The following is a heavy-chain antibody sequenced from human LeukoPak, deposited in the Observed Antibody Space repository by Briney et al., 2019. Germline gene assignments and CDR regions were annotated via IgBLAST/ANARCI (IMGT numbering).Heavy chain of an antibody. CDR2: VVGSGGRT. Sequence: PGGSLRLSCAASGFTFSSYAMSWVRQAPGKGLEWVSAVVGSGGRTYYADSVKGRFTISRDNSKNTLYLQMNSLRAEDTAVYYCAKDSSFRMMYADYWGQGTLVTVSS. V-gene: IGHV3-23*01. D-gene: IGHD2-8*01. CDR3: AKDSSFRMMYADY. CDR1: GFTFSSYA. J-gene: IGHJ4*02.